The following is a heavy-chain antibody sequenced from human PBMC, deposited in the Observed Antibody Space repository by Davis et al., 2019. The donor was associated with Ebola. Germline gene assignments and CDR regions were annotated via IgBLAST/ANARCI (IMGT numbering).Heavy chain of an antibody. CDR1: GFTFSNAW. D-gene: IGHD6-19*01. CDR2: ISGSGGST. V-gene: IGHV3-23*01. CDR3: AKGDQVGWLVPFDY. J-gene: IGHJ4*02. Sequence: GESLKISCAASGFTFSNAWMNWVRQAPGKGLEWVSAISGSGGSTYYADSVKGRFTNSRDNSKNTLYLQMNSLRAEDTAVYYCAKGDQVGWLVPFDYWGQGTLVTVSS.